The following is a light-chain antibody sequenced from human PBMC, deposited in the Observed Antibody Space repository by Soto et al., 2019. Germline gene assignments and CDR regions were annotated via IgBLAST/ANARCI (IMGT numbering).Light chain of an antibody. CDR2: DAS. CDR3: QQRSNWPPSIT. Sequence: VVTQSAATLSLSHGERATLSCRAIQSVSSTLAWYQQKPGQAPRLLIYDASNRATGIPARFSGSGSGTDFTLTISSLEPEDFAVYYCQQRSNWPPSITFGQGTRLEIK. CDR1: QSVSST. V-gene: IGKV3-11*01. J-gene: IGKJ5*01.